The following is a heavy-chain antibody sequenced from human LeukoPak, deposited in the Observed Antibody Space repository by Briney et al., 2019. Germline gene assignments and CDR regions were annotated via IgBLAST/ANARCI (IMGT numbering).Heavy chain of an antibody. CDR1: GFTFSSYS. CDR3: GRDFDRAGDYHHFDY. V-gene: IGHV3-21*01. J-gene: IGHJ4*02. Sequence: PGGSLRLSCVASGFTFSSYSMNWVRQAPGRGLEWVSSIITLSATYLYYADSVKGRFTISRDNAKNSLYLQMDSLRAEDTAVYYCGRDFDRAGDYHHFDYWGQGTLVTVSS. D-gene: IGHD3-9*01. CDR2: IITLSATYL.